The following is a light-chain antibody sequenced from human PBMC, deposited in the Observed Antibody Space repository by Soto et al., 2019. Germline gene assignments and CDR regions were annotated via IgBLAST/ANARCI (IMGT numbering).Light chain of an antibody. CDR2: EVS. CDR3: MQGIQIPLVT. J-gene: IGKJ4*01. Sequence: EIVMTQSPLSLPVTPGQPASISCKSSQSLLHSDGKTYLYWYLQKPGQSPHLLIYEVSKRFSGVPDRFSGSGSGTDVTLKISRVEAEDVGIYFCMQGIQIPLVTVGGGTKVEIK. V-gene: IGKV2D-29*02. CDR1: QSLLHSDGKTY.